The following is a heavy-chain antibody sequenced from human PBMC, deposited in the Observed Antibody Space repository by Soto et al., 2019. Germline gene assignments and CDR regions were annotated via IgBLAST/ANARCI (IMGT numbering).Heavy chain of an antibody. CDR2: INIGSGNT. J-gene: IGHJ6*02. Sequence: QVQLLQSGAEEKKPGASVKVSCKASGYAFSSYAMHWVRQAPGQRLEWMGWINIGSGNTKYSQNFQDRITISRDTSANTGYMELSSLRSEDTAVYYCARDGGDCGYRLIYYYYIGMYVWGQGTTVSVSS. CDR3: ARDGGDCGYRLIYYYYIGMYV. CDR1: GYAFSSYA. V-gene: IGHV1-3*05. D-gene: IGHD2-21*02.